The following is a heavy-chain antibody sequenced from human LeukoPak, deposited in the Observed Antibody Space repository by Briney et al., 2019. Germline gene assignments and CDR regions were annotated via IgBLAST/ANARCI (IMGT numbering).Heavy chain of an antibody. Sequence: PSETLSLTCTVSGGSISSGYSYWTWVRQPAGKGLEWMGHIYTSGKIDYNPSLESRVTISVDTSKNQFSLRLNSVTAADTAVYYCAGGRPRGYCSGGSCYHNFDYWGQGTLVTVSS. CDR2: IYTSGKI. CDR3: AGGRPRGYCSGGSCYHNFDY. D-gene: IGHD2-15*01. CDR1: GGSISSGYSY. V-gene: IGHV4-61*09. J-gene: IGHJ4*02.